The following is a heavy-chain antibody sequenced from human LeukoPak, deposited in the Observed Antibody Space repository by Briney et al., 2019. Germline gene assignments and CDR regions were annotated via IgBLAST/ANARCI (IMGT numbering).Heavy chain of an antibody. D-gene: IGHD3-10*01. J-gene: IGHJ4*02. V-gene: IGHV3-30*02. CDR3: AKEQYGSGSYTFDY. CDR2: IRYDGSNK. Sequence: PGGSLRLSCAASGFTFSSYGMHWVRQAPGKGLEWVAFIRYDGSNKYYADSVKGRFTISRDNSKNTLYLQMSSLRAEDTAVYYCAKEQYGSGSYTFDYWGQGTLVTVSS. CDR1: GFTFSSYG.